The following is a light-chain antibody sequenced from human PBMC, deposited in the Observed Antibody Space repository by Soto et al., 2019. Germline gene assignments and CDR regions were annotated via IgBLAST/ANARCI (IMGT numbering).Light chain of an antibody. CDR2: EGS. CDR1: SSDVGSYNL. Sequence: QSVLTQPASVSGSPGQSITISCTGTSSDVGSYNLVSWYQQHPGKAPKLMIYEGSKRPSGVSNRFSGSKSGNTASLTISGLQAEDVADYYCCSYAGSSTFDVVFGGGTKLTVL. J-gene: IGLJ2*01. V-gene: IGLV2-23*03. CDR3: CSYAGSSTFDVV.